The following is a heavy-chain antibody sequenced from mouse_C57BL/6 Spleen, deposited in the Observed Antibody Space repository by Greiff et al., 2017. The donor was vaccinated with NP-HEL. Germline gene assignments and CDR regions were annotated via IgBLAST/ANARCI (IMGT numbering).Heavy chain of an antibody. J-gene: IGHJ1*03. D-gene: IGHD2-4*01. V-gene: IGHV1-4*01. CDR3: ARQTDYDWYFDV. CDR1: GYTFTSYT. CDR2: INPSSGYT. Sequence: QVQLKESGAELARPGASVKMSCKASGYTFTSYTMHWVKQRPGQGLEWIGYINPSSGYTKYNQKFKDKATLTADKSSSTAYMQLSSLTSEDSAVYYCARQTDYDWYFDVWGTGTTVTVSS.